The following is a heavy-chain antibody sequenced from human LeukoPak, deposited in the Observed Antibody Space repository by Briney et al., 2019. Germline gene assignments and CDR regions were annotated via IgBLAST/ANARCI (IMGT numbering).Heavy chain of an antibody. Sequence: SETLSLTCTVSGRSLSSYYWSWIRQPARKGLEWIGCIYTIGSTNYNPSLKNRVTISVDKSKNQFSLKLSSVTAADKAVYYCARRLYGLLKYCYYMDVWGKGTTVTVSS. CDR3: ARRLYGLLKYCYYMDV. CDR2: IYTIGST. J-gene: IGHJ6*03. V-gene: IGHV4-4*07. D-gene: IGHD2-15*01. CDR1: GRSLSSYY.